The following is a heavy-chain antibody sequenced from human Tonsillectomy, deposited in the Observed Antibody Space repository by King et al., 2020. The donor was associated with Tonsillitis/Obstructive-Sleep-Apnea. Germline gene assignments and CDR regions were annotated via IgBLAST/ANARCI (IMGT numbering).Heavy chain of an antibody. Sequence: VQLVESGGGLVQPGGSLRLPCAASGFTFSSYWMHWVRQAPGKGLVWGSRDNSDGSSPSYADSVKGRFTISRDNAKNTLYLQMNSLRAEDTAVYYCARDRFWSGYYPGGYWGQGTLVTVSS. CDR3: ARDRFWSGYYPGGY. D-gene: IGHD3-3*01. J-gene: IGHJ4*02. CDR2: DNSDGSSP. CDR1: GFTFSSYW. V-gene: IGHV3-74*01.